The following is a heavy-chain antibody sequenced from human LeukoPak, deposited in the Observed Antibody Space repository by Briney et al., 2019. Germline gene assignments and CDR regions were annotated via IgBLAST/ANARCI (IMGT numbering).Heavy chain of an antibody. Sequence: PGGSLRLSCAASGFTVSRNYMTWVRQTPGKGLEWVSVIYSGGSTYYADSVKGRFTISRDNSMNTLYLQMNSLRAEDTAVYYCAGTIVGKWAIDYWGQGTLVTVSS. V-gene: IGHV3-53*01. CDR2: IYSGGST. J-gene: IGHJ4*02. D-gene: IGHD3-22*01. CDR1: GFTVSRNY. CDR3: AGTIVGKWAIDY.